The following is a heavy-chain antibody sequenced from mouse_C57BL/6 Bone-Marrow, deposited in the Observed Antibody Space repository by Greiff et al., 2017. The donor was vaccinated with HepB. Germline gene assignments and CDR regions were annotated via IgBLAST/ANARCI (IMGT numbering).Heavy chain of an antibody. V-gene: IGHV1-59*01. CDR3: ARPYDYGSSYRFAY. CDR2: IDPSDSYT. CDR1: GYTFTSYW. D-gene: IGHD1-1*01. Sequence: QVQLQQPGAELVRPGTSVKLSCKASGYTFTSYWMHWVKQRPGQGLEWIGVIDPSDSYTNYNQKFKGKATLTVDTSSSTAYMQLSSLTSEDSAVYYCARPYDYGSSYRFAYWGQGTLVTVSA. J-gene: IGHJ3*01.